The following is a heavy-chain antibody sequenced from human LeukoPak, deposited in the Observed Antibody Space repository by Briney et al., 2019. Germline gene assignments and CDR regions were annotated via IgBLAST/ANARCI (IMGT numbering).Heavy chain of an antibody. Sequence: ASVKVSCKASGYTFTSYYMHWVRQAPGQGLEWMGIINPSGGSTSCAQKFQGRVTMTRDTSTSTVYMELSSLRSEDTAVYYCARVTRLGDGYNIDYFDYWGQGTLVTVSS. V-gene: IGHV1-46*01. CDR1: GYTFTSYY. D-gene: IGHD5-24*01. CDR2: INPSGGST. J-gene: IGHJ4*02. CDR3: ARVTRLGDGYNIDYFDY.